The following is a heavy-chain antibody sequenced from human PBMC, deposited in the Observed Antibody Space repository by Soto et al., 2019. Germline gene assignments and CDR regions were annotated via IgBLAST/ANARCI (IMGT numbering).Heavy chain of an antibody. CDR1: GFTFSSYA. CDR3: AKDWILWFGEFPPNYYGMDV. D-gene: IGHD3-10*01. J-gene: IGHJ6*02. CDR2: ISGSGGST. V-gene: IGHV3-23*01. Sequence: GSLRLSCAASGFTFSSYAMSWVRQAPGKGLEWVSAISGSGGSTYYADSVKGRFTISRDNSKNTLYLQMNSLRAEDTAVYYCAKDWILWFGEFPPNYYGMDVWGQGTTVTVSS.